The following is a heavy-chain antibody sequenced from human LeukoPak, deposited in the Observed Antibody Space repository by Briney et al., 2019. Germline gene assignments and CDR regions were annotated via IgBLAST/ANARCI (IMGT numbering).Heavy chain of an antibody. J-gene: IGHJ4*02. D-gene: IGHD3-10*01. V-gene: IGHV3-7*01. CDR3: ARDPFNGSGSYYYLY. CDR1: GFTFSSYW. Sequence: GGSLRLSCAASGFTFSSYWMSWVRQAPGKGLEWVANIKQDGSEKYYVDSVKGRFTISRDNAKNSLYLQMNSLRAEHTAVYYCARDPFNGSGSYYYLYWGQGTLVTVSS. CDR2: IKQDGSEK.